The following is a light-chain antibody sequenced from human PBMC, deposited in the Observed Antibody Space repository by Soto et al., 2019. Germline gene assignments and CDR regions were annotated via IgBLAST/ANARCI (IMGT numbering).Light chain of an antibody. Sequence: DIQMTQSPSTLSASVGDRVTITCRASQSISSSLAWYQQKPGKAPKLLIFDVSSLESGVPSRFSGSGSATAFTLTISSLQPDDFATYYCQQYNSYSLTFGGGTKVEIK. CDR1: QSISSS. CDR3: QQYNSYSLT. CDR2: DVS. J-gene: IGKJ4*01. V-gene: IGKV1-5*01.